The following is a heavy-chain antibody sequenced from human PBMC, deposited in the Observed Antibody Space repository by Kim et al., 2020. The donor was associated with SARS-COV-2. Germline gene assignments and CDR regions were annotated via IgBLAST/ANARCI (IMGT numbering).Heavy chain of an antibody. CDR1: GGSISSSSYY. D-gene: IGHD2-2*01. J-gene: IGHJ2*01. Sequence: SETLSLTCTVSGGSISSSSYYWGWIRQPPGKGLEWIGSIYYSGSTYYNPSLKSRVTISVDTSKNQFSLKLSSVTAADTAVYYCASGGIVVVPAAIFRGYFDLWGRGTLVTVSS. CDR2: IYYSGST. CDR3: ASGGIVVVPAAIFRGYFDL. V-gene: IGHV4-39*01.